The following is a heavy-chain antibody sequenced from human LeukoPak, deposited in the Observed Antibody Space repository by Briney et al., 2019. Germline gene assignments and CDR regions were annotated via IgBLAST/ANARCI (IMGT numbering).Heavy chain of an antibody. Sequence: PGGSLRLSCSASGFTFSNYAMHWVRQAPGKGLEYVSIINSNGGSTYYTDSVKGRFTISRDNAKNTLYLQMSSLRAEDTAVYYCVKESRVVRGVIMDAFDMWGQGTMVTVSS. D-gene: IGHD3-10*01. CDR1: GFTFSNYA. V-gene: IGHV3-64D*06. J-gene: IGHJ3*02. CDR3: VKESRVVRGVIMDAFDM. CDR2: INSNGGST.